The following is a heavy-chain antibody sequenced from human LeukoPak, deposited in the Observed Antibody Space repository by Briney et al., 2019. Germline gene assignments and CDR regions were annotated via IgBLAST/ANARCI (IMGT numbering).Heavy chain of an antibody. CDR3: AKDCPHLAYRSSTSCYERGVDY. CDR1: GFTFSSYG. D-gene: IGHD2-2*01. V-gene: IGHV3-30*02. J-gene: IGHJ4*02. CDR2: IRYDGSNK. Sequence: PGGSLRLSCAASGFTFSSYGMHWVRQAPGKGLEWVAFIRYDGSNKYYADSVKGRFTISRDNSKNTLYLQMNSLRAEDTAVYYCAKDCPHLAYRSSTSCYERGVDYWGQGTLVTVSS.